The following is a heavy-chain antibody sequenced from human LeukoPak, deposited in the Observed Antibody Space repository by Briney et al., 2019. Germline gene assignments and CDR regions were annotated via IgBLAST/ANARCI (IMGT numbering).Heavy chain of an antibody. CDR2: ISSSSYI. V-gene: IGHV3-21*01. J-gene: IGHJ6*02. Sequence: GGSLRLSCAASGFTFSSYSMNWVRQAPGKGLEWVSSISSSSYIYYADSVKGRFTISRDNSKNTLYLQMNSLRAEDTAVYYCARDRSEYGMDVWGQGTTVTVSS. CDR1: GFTFSSYS. CDR3: ARDRSEYGMDV.